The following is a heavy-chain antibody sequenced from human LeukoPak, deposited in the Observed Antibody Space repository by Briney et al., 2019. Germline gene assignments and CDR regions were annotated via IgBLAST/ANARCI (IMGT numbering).Heavy chain of an antibody. CDR3: ARISLRWLTPGPTDY. V-gene: IGHV3-30*03. CDR1: GFTFSSYG. D-gene: IGHD6-19*01. J-gene: IGHJ4*02. Sequence: GGSLRLSCAASGFTFSSYGMHWVRQAPGKGLEWVAVISYDGSNKYYADSVKGRFTISRDNSKNTLYLQMNSLRAEDTAVYYCARISLRWLTPGPTDYWGQGTLVTVSS. CDR2: ISYDGSNK.